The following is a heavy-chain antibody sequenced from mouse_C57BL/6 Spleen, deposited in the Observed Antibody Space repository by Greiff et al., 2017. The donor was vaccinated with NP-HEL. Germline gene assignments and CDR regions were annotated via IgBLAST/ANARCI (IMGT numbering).Heavy chain of an antibody. CDR1: GFTFSSYA. J-gene: IGHJ2*01. D-gene: IGHD1-1*01. Sequence: EVHLVESGGGLVKPGGSLKLSCAASGFTFSSYAMSWVRQTPEKRLEWVATISDGGSYTYYPDNVKGRFTISRDNAKNNLYLQMSHLKSEDTAMYYCARESITTVVAPFDYWGQGTTLTVAS. CDR3: ARESITTVVAPFDY. V-gene: IGHV5-4*01. CDR2: ISDGGSYT.